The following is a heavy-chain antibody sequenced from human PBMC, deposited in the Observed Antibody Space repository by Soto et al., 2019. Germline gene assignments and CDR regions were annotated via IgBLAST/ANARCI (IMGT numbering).Heavy chain of an antibody. V-gene: IGHV3-23*01. CDR1: GFTFSSYA. CDR3: AKAQRIVVVITSPYYGMDV. Sequence: GGSLRLSCAASGFTFSSYAMSWVRQAPGKGLEWVSAISGSGGSTYYADSVKGRFTISRDNSKNTLYLQMNSLRAEDTAVYYCAKAQRIVVVITSPYYGMDVWGQGTTVTVSS. J-gene: IGHJ6*02. D-gene: IGHD3-22*01. CDR2: ISGSGGST.